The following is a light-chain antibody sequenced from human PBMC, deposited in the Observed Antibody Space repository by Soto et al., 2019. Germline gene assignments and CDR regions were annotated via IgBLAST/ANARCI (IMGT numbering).Light chain of an antibody. V-gene: IGKV3-20*01. CDR1: QSVSSRY. Sequence: ETVLTQPPGTLSLSPGERATLSCRPSQSVSSRYLAWYQQKPGQAPRLLIYGASSRATGIPDRFSGSGSGTDFTLTISRLEPEDFAVYYCQQYNDWPWTFGQGTKVDIK. CDR3: QQYNDWPWT. CDR2: GAS. J-gene: IGKJ1*01.